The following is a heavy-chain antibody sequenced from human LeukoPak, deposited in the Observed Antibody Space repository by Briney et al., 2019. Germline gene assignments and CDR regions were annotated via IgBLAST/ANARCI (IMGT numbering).Heavy chain of an antibody. Sequence: SETLSLTCAVYGGSFSGYYWSWIRQPPGKGLEWIGEINHSGSTNYNPSLKSRVTISVDTSRNQFSLKLSSVTAADTAVYYCTRGTFRSLLYYYDSSGYYLYWGQGTLVTVSS. CDR3: TRGTFRSLLYYYDSSGYYLY. J-gene: IGHJ4*02. D-gene: IGHD3-22*01. V-gene: IGHV4-34*01. CDR1: GGSFSGYY. CDR2: INHSGST.